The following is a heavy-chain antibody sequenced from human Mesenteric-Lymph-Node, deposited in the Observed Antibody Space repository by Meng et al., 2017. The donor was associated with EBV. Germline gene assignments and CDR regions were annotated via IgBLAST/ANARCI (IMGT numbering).Heavy chain of an antibody. Sequence: QVQLQQWGAGLVKPSXXLSLTCEXSGGSFSGYYWGWIRQPPGKGLEWIGEINHSGSTNYNPSLKSRVTISLDTSQNQFSLKLNSVTAADTAVYYCARQRTPTSSIVVVIAATRVDYWGQGTLVTVSS. CDR3: ARQRTPTSSIVVVIAATRVDY. CDR2: INHSGST. CDR1: GGSFSGYY. J-gene: IGHJ4*02. V-gene: IGHV4-34*02. D-gene: IGHD2-15*01.